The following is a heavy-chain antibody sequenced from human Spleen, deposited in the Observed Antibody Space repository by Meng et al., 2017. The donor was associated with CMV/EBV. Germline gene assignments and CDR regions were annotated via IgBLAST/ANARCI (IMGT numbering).Heavy chain of an antibody. CDR2: IKQDGSEK. CDR1: GFTFSSYW. V-gene: IGHV3-7*01. D-gene: IGHD2-2*01. Sequence: GESLKISCAASGFTFSSYWMSWVRQAPGKGLEWVANIKQDGSEKYYVDSVKGRFTTSRDNAKNSLYLQMNSLRAEDTAVYYCARYCSSTSCYGAEYFQHWGQGTLVTVSS. CDR3: ARYCSSTSCYGAEYFQH. J-gene: IGHJ1*01.